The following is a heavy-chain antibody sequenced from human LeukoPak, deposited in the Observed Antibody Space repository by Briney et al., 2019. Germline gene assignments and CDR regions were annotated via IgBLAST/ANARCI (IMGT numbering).Heavy chain of an antibody. CDR2: ISSSSSTI. D-gene: IGHD3-10*01. V-gene: IGHV3-48*01. J-gene: IGHJ4*02. Sequence: SGGSLRLSCVASGFTFSSYSMNWVRQAPGKGLEWVSYISSSSSTIYYADSVKGRFTISRDNAKNSLYLQMNSLRAEDTAVYYCARDRDVLLWFGEPNFDYWGQGTLVTVSS. CDR3: ARDRDVLLWFGEPNFDY. CDR1: GFTFSSYS.